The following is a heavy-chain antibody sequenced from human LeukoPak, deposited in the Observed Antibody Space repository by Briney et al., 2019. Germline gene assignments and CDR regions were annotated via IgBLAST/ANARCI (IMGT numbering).Heavy chain of an antibody. CDR2: IWSDGSDK. CDR1: GFTFSHYG. J-gene: IGHJ1*01. V-gene: IGHV3-33*06. CDR3: AKDAQRGFDYSNSLQN. D-gene: IGHD4-11*01. Sequence: PGGTLRFSCAASGFTFSHYGMHWVRQTPGPGLEWVAVIWSDGSDKYYARSVKGRFTISRDNSKNSLFLQMNSLRAEDTAVYYCAKDAQRGFDYSNSLQNWGQGILVTVSS.